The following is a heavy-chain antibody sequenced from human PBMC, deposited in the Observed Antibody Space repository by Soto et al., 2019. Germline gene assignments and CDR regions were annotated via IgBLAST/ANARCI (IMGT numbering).Heavy chain of an antibody. Sequence: GGSLRLSCAVSRLTVTNNYMTWVRQAPGKGLEWVSVIYVNDSRYYAESVKGRFTISRDSSKNTVYLQMNSLRVDDTAVYYCAKDAGGGGNILTGYHVDEAGWFDPWGQGTLVTVSS. D-gene: IGHD3-9*01. J-gene: IGHJ5*02. V-gene: IGHV3-66*01. CDR1: RLTVTNNY. CDR3: AKDAGGGGNILTGYHVDEAGWFDP. CDR2: IYVNDSR.